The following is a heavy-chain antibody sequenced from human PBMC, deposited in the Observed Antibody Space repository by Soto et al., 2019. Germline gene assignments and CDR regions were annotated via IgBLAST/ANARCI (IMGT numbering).Heavy chain of an antibody. D-gene: IGHD3-3*01. CDR2: INHSGST. CDR1: SGSISSSNW. J-gene: IGHJ4*02. CDR3: ARRLRFLSGTHDY. V-gene: IGHV4-4*02. Sequence: SETLSLTSAVSSGSISSSNWWSWVRQPPGKGLEWIGEINHSGSTNYNPSLKSRVTISVDTSKNQFSLKLSSVTAADTAVYYCARRLRFLSGTHDYWGQGTLVTVSS.